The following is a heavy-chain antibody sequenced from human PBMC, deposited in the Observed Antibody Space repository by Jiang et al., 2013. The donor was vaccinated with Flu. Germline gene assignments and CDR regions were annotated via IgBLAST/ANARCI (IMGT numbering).Heavy chain of an antibody. CDR1: GFTFSSIA. V-gene: IGHV3-30-3*01. D-gene: IGHD2/OR15-2a*01. Sequence: ESGGGVVQPGRSLRLSCAASGFTFSSIALHWVRQAPGKGLEWVAVISDDGNYKYYADSVKGRFTISRDNSKNTVYLQMNGLRNEDTAVYYCARVPCSTTACFNYGMDVWGQGTTVTVSS. CDR2: ISDDGNYK. CDR3: ARVPCSTTACFNYGMDV. J-gene: IGHJ6*02.